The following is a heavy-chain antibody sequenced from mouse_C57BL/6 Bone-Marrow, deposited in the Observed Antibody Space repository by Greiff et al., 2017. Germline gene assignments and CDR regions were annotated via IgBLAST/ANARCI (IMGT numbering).Heavy chain of an antibody. CDR1: GFTFTDYY. J-gene: IGHJ3*01. CDR3: ASHYGYVGGLAY. CDR2: IRNKANGYTT. Sequence: EVHLVESGGGLVQPGGSLSLSCAASGFTFTDYYMSWVRQPPGKALEWLGFIRNKANGYTTDYSASVKGRFTISRDNSQSILYLQMNALRAEDSATYYCASHYGYVGGLAYWGQGTLVTVSA. V-gene: IGHV7-3*01. D-gene: IGHD2-2*01.